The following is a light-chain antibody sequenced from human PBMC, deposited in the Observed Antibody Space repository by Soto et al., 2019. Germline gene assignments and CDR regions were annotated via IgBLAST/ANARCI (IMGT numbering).Light chain of an antibody. CDR2: DAS. J-gene: IGKJ4*01. Sequence: DIQMTQFPSTLSASVGDRVTITCRASQSISSWLAWYQQKPGKAPKLLIYDASSLESGVPSRFSGSGSGTEFTLTISSLQHDNFATYYCQQYNSYSFTFGGGTKVDIK. CDR3: QQYNSYSFT. CDR1: QSISSW. V-gene: IGKV1-5*01.